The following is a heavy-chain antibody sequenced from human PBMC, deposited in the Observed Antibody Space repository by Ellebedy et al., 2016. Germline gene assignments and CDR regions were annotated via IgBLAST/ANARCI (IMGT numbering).Heavy chain of an antibody. Sequence: GGSLRLXXAASGFTFSDYYMSWIRQAPGKGLEWVSYISSSSSYINYADSVKGRFTISRDNAKNSLYLQMNSLRAEDTAVYYCARRVVYAIDSWYYFDYWGQGTLVTVSS. D-gene: IGHD2-8*02. CDR3: ARRVVYAIDSWYYFDY. CDR1: GFTFSDYY. CDR2: ISSSSSYI. V-gene: IGHV3-11*06. J-gene: IGHJ4*02.